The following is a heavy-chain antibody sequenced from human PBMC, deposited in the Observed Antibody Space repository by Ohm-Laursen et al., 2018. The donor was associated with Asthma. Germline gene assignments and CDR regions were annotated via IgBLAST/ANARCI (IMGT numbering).Heavy chain of an antibody. J-gene: IGHJ4*02. D-gene: IGHD3-10*01. Sequence: SLRLSCTASGFTFSSYAFHWVRQAPGKGLEWVAIISFDGSKKYYAESVKGRFTISRDNSKNTVSLQMNSLRVEDTAVYYCAKDLETYGSYLGDSGGIDYWGQGTLVTVSS. CDR3: AKDLETYGSYLGDSGGIDY. CDR1: GFTFSSYA. V-gene: IGHV3-30*18. CDR2: ISFDGSKK.